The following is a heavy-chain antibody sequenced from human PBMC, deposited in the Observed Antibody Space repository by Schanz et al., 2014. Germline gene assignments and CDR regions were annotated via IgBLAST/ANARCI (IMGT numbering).Heavy chain of an antibody. CDR3: ARDGDFDY. Sequence: VQLLESGGGLVQPGGSLRLSCVASGFTFSSYAMSWVRQAPGKGLEWVANIGYDGSEKYYVDSVKGRFTISRDNSKNTLFLQMSSLRAEDTAVYYCARDGDFDYWGQGTLVTVSS. CDR1: GFTFSSYA. V-gene: IGHV3-33*08. J-gene: IGHJ4*02. CDR2: IGYDGSEK.